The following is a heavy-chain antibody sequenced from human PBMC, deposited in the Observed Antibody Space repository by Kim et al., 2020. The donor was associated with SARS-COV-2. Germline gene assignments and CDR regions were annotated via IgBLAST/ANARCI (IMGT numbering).Heavy chain of an antibody. V-gene: IGHV4-59*13. CDR1: GGSISSYY. CDR2: IYYSGST. CDR3: ARVPYGSGRIVY. D-gene: IGHD3-10*01. Sequence: SETLSLTCTVSGGSISSYYWSWIRQPPGKGLEWIGYIYYSGSTNYNPSLKSRVTISVDTSKNQFSLKLNSVTAADTAVYYCARVPYGSGRIVYWGQGTLVTVSS. J-gene: IGHJ4*02.